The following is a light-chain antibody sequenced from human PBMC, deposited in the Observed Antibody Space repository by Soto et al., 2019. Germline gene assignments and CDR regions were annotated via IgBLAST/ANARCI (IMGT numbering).Light chain of an antibody. J-gene: IGKJ1*01. CDR2: GAS. Sequence: EIVMTQSPATLSVSPGERATLSCRASQSVSSNLAWYQQKPGPAPRLLIYGASTRATGIPARFSGSGSGTEFTLTISSLQSEDFAVYYCQQYNNWPQTFGQGTKVEI. V-gene: IGKV3-15*01. CDR1: QSVSSN. CDR3: QQYNNWPQT.